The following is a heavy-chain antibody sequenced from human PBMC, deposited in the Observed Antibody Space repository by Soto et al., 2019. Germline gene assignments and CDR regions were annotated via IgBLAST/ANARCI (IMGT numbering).Heavy chain of an antibody. D-gene: IGHD6-13*01. CDR3: ARGRIAAGAPVDY. Sequence: SETLSLTCAVYGGSFSGYYWSWIRQPPGKGLEWIGEINHSGSTNYNPSLNSRVTISVDTSKNQFSLKLSSVTAADTAVYYCARGRIAAGAPVDYWGQGTLVTVSS. J-gene: IGHJ4*02. CDR1: GGSFSGYY. V-gene: IGHV4-34*01. CDR2: INHSGST.